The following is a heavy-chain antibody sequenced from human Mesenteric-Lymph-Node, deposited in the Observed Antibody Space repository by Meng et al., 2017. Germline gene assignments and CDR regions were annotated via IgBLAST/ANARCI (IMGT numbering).Heavy chain of an antibody. CDR3: ARDGIYSGSRTYFDN. Sequence: QVLLVESGGGVVQPGRSLTLSCAASGFTFSRYAMHWVRQAPGKGLEWVALIFFDGNNKYYADSVKGRFSISRDNSKNTLYLQMNSLRTEDTAVYYCARDGIYSGSRTYFDNWGQGTLVTVSS. J-gene: IGHJ4*02. CDR2: IFFDGNNK. D-gene: IGHD3-10*01. CDR1: GFTFSRYA. V-gene: IGHV3-30-3*01.